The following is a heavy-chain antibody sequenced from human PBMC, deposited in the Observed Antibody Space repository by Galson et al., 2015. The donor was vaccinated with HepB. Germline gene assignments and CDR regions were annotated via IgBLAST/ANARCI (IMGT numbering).Heavy chain of an antibody. CDR3: ARVKRGEWYSFYYYGMDV. V-gene: IGHV3-7*05. CDR2: IKEDGSEK. CDR1: EFILSMYW. J-gene: IGHJ6*02. Sequence: SLRLSCAASEFILSMYWMNWVRQAPGKGLEWVANIKEDGSEKNYVDSVKGRFTIARDNAKNSLYQQINSLRAEDTAVYYCARVKRGEWYSFYYYGMDVWGRGTTVTVSS. D-gene: IGHD3-10*01.